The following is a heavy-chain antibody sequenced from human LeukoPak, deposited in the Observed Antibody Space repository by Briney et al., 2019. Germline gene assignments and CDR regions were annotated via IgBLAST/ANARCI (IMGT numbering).Heavy chain of an antibody. Sequence: GALRLSCAASGFTFTDSYMTWVRQAPGKGLEWLSYISGSGDDTNYADSVRGRFTVSRDNAKSALYLQMNSLGVEDTAIYYCATKAREAPEWGQGTLVTVSS. CDR3: ATKAREAPE. J-gene: IGHJ4*01. D-gene: IGHD1/OR15-1a*01. CDR2: ISGSGDDT. CDR1: GFTFTDSY. V-gene: IGHV3-11*03.